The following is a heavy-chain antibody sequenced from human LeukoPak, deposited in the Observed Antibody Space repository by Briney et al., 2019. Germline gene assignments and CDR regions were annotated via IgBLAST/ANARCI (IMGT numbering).Heavy chain of an antibody. D-gene: IGHD6-13*01. Sequence: SETPSLTCTVSGGSITSDFWSWIRQPPGKGLEWIGYIYHRGSTNYNPSLKSRGTISVDMSRNQFSLRLGSVTAADTAVYYCARVTGNYFDYWGQGALVTVSS. V-gene: IGHV4-59*01. CDR2: IYHRGST. CDR1: GGSITSDF. CDR3: ARVTGNYFDY. J-gene: IGHJ4*02.